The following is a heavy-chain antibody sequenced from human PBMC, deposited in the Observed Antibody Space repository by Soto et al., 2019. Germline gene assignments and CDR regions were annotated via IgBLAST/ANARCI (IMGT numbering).Heavy chain of an antibody. V-gene: IGHV3-23*01. Sequence: EVQLLESGGGLVQPGGSLRLSCAGSGFTFINYAMTWGRQAPGKGLEWVSSISNRGSYTYYVDSVKGRFTISRDNSKNTLYLQMNSLRAEDTAVYYCAKDTYSSSWYFWGQGTLVTVSS. J-gene: IGHJ4*02. D-gene: IGHD6-13*01. CDR3: AKDTYSSSWYF. CDR1: GFTFINYA. CDR2: ISNRGSYT.